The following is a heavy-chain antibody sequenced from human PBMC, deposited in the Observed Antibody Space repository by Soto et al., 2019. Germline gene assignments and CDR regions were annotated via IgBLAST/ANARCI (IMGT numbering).Heavy chain of an antibody. J-gene: IGHJ6*02. V-gene: IGHV4-39*01. CDR3: ARQGTYYYGMDV. CDR2: IYYSGST. D-gene: IGHD1-1*01. Sequence: QLQLQESGPGLVKPSETLSLTCTVSGGSISSSSYYWGWIRQPPGKGLEWIGSIYYSGSTYYNPSLKSRVTISVNTSKNQFSLELSSVTAADTAVYYCARQGTYYYGMDVWGQGTTVTVSS. CDR1: GGSISSSSYY.